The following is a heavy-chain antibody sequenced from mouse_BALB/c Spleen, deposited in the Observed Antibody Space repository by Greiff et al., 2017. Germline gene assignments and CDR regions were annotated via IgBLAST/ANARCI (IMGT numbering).Heavy chain of an antibody. CDR2: IYPGDGDT. V-gene: IGHV1-87*01. CDR3: ARYTTALAY. Sequence: VQLQESGAELARPGASVKLSCKASGYTFTSYWMQWVKQRPGQGLEWIGAIYPGDGDTRYTQKFKGKATLTADKSSSTAYMQLSSLASEDSAVYYCARYTTALAYWGQGTLVTVSA. J-gene: IGHJ3*01. CDR1: GYTFTSYW. D-gene: IGHD1-2*01.